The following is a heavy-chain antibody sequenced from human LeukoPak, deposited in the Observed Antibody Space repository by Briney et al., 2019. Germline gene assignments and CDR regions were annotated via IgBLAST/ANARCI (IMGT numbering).Heavy chain of an antibody. Sequence: ASVKVSCKASGYTFTAYDMYWVRQAPGQGLEWMAWIHPNSGGTNYAQKFQGRVTMTRDTSINTAYMEVRSLRSDDTAVYYCARYGIAAAGSYYFDYWGQGTLVTVSS. J-gene: IGHJ4*02. D-gene: IGHD6-13*01. CDR1: GYTFTAYD. CDR3: ARYGIAAAGSYYFDY. CDR2: IHPNSGGT. V-gene: IGHV1-2*02.